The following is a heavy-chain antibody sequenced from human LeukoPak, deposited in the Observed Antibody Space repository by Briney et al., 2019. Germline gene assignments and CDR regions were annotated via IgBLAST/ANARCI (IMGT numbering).Heavy chain of an antibody. CDR1: GVSITTWH. D-gene: IGHD3-10*01. V-gene: IGHV4-59*12. CDR2: IYYSGTT. Sequence: SETLSLTCSVSGVSITTWHWSWIRQPPGKGLEWIGYIYYSGTTNYNPSLKSRVAISADTSKNQFSLKLTSLTAADTAIYYCARMPRGALSWFDPWGQGTLVTVSS. CDR3: ARMPRGALSWFDP. J-gene: IGHJ5*02.